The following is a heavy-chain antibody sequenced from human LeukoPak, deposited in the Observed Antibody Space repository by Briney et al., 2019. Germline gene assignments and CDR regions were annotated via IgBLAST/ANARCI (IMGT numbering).Heavy chain of an antibody. J-gene: IGHJ4*02. CDR1: GFTFSRYS. D-gene: IGHD6-19*01. Sequence: GSLRLSCAASGFTFSRYSMNWVRQAPGKGLEWVSYISSSSSTIYYADSVKGRFTISRDNAKNSLDLQMNSLRDEDTAVYYCATGNGWYDYWGQGTLVTVSS. CDR3: ATGNGWYDY. CDR2: ISSSSSTI. V-gene: IGHV3-48*02.